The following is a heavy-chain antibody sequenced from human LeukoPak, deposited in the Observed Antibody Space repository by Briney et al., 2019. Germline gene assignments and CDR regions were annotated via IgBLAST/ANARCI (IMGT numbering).Heavy chain of an antibody. CDR3: ARVSCTGGSCKPYSYYDMDV. D-gene: IGHD2-15*01. J-gene: IGHJ6*02. V-gene: IGHV3-23*01. CDR1: GFTFSSYA. Sequence: GGSLRLSCAASGFTFSSYAMSWVRQAPGKGLEWVSTISGSGGSTFYPDSVKGRFTISRDNSKNTLYLQMNSLRAEDTAVYYCARVSCTGGSCKPYSYYDMDVWGQGTTVTVSS. CDR2: ISGSGGST.